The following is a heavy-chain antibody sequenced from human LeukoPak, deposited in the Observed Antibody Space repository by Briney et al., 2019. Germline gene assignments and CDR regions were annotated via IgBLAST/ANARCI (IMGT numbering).Heavy chain of an antibody. D-gene: IGHD6-13*01. J-gene: IGHJ4*02. V-gene: IGHV1-18*01. CDR2: ISAYNGNT. Sequence: ASVKVSCKASGYTFTSYGLNWVRQAPGQGLEWMGWISAYNGNTNYAQKLQGRVTMTTDTSASTAYMELRSLRSDDTAVYYCARDYSSSRYGTLDYWGQGTLVTVSS. CDR1: GYTFTSYG. CDR3: ARDYSSSRYGTLDY.